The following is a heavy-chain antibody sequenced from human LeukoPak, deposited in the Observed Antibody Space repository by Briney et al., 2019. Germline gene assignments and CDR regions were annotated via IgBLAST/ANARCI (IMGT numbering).Heavy chain of an antibody. CDR2: IYTSGST. J-gene: IGHJ4*02. Sequence: PSETLSLTCTVSGGSISSYYWSWLRQPAGKGLEWIGRIYTSGSTNYNPSLKSRVTMSVDTSKNQFSLKLSSVTAADTAVYYCARAIYEYDFWSGYYSEFDYWGQGTLVTVSS. CDR3: ARAIYEYDFWSGYYSEFDY. CDR1: GGSISSYY. V-gene: IGHV4-4*07. D-gene: IGHD3-3*01.